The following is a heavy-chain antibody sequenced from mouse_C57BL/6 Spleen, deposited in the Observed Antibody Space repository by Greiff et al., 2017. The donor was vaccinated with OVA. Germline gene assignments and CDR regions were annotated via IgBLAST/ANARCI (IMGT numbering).Heavy chain of an antibody. Sequence: QVQLQQPGAELVRPGPSVKLSCKASGYTFTSYWMHWVKQRPGQGLEWIGVIDPSDSYTNYNQKFKGKATLTVDTSSSTAYMQLSSLTSEDSAVYYCARAGYDGGGHAMDYWGQGTSVTVSS. J-gene: IGHJ4*01. CDR1: GYTFTSYW. V-gene: IGHV1-59*01. CDR2: IDPSDSYT. D-gene: IGHD2-2*01. CDR3: ARAGYDGGGHAMDY.